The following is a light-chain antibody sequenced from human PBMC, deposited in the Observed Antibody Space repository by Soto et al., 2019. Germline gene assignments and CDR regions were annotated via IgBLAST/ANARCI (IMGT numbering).Light chain of an antibody. CDR3: QQYNSYPWT. J-gene: IGKJ1*01. CDR2: DAS. Sequence: DIQMTQSPSSVSASVGDRVTITCRASQSISSWLAWYQQKAGKAPKLLIYDASSLESGVPSRFSGSGSGTEFTLTISSLQPDDVATYYCQQYNSYPWTFGQGTKVEIK. V-gene: IGKV1-5*01. CDR1: QSISSW.